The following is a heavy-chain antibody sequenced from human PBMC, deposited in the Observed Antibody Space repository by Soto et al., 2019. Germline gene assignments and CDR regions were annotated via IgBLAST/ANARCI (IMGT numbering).Heavy chain of an antibody. CDR3: AKAKPDGDYIYNGMDV. Sequence: GGSLRLSCVASGFTFNRYGIHWVRQAPGKGLEWVALISDDGSDKDYADSVGGRFTISRDNSKNTLYLQMNSLRPEDTAVYYCAKAKPDGDYIYNGMDVWGQGTTVTVSS. D-gene: IGHD4-17*01. J-gene: IGHJ6*02. CDR2: ISDDGSDK. V-gene: IGHV3-30*18. CDR1: GFTFNRYG.